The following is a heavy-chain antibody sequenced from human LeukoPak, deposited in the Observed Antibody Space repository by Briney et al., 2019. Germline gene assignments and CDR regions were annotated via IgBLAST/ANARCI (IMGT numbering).Heavy chain of an antibody. D-gene: IGHD4-17*01. Sequence: GGSLRLSCAASGFNFADYGMGWVRQAPGKGLEWVSYISSSSSTIYYADSVKGRFTISRDNAKNSLYLQMNSLRAEDTAVYYCARSASTAYYSYYYMDVWGKGTTVTVSS. CDR1: GFNFADYG. CDR3: ARSASTAYYSYYYMDV. CDR2: ISSSSSTI. V-gene: IGHV3-48*01. J-gene: IGHJ6*03.